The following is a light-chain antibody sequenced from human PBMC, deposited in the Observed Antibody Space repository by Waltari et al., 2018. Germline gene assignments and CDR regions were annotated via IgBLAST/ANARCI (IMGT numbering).Light chain of an antibody. Sequence: CGASQSVSKYLAWYQQKPGQAPRLLSYDASTRATGIPDMFRGSGWGTDFSLTISRLEPEDFAVYYCQKYETLPATFGQGTKVQMK. CDR2: DAS. J-gene: IGKJ1*01. V-gene: IGKV3-20*01. CDR1: QSVSKY. CDR3: QKYETLPAT.